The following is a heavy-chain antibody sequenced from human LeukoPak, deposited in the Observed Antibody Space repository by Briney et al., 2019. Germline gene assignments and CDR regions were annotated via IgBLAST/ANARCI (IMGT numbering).Heavy chain of an antibody. D-gene: IGHD2-21*01. Sequence: PGGSLRLSCAASGFTVSSNYMSWVRQAPGKGLEWVSVIYSGGSTYYADSVKGRFTISRDNSKNTLYLQMNSLRAEDTAVYYCAKKGRRGYCGGDCYLGYFDYWGQGTLVTVSS. CDR1: GFTVSSNY. CDR3: AKKGRRGYCGGDCYLGYFDY. J-gene: IGHJ4*02. CDR2: IYSGGST. V-gene: IGHV3-66*02.